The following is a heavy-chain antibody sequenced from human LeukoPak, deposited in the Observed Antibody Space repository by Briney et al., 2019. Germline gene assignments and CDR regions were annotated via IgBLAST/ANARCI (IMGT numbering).Heavy chain of an antibody. CDR3: TRYNNDHFDY. CDR1: GGSFTGYY. J-gene: IGHJ4*02. D-gene: IGHD1-14*01. Sequence: LSLTCTVSGGSFTGYYWGWIRQPPGKGLEWVAVIAYGGSRAFYADSVKGRFTISRDNSKNTMSVQMDDLRAEDTAVYYCTRYNNDHFDYWGQGTLVTVSS. CDR2: IAYGGSRA. V-gene: IGHV3-33*08.